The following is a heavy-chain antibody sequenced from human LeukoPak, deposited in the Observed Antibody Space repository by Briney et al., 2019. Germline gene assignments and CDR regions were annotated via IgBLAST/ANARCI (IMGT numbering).Heavy chain of an antibody. D-gene: IGHD5-18*01. Sequence: SETLSLTCTVSGYSISSGYYWGWIRQPPGKGLEWIGSIYHSGSTYYNPSLKSRVTISVDTSKNQFSLKLSSVTAADTALYYCARFGYSYGYSFDYWGQGTLVTVSS. CDR2: IYHSGST. CDR3: ARFGYSYGYSFDY. V-gene: IGHV4-38-2*02. J-gene: IGHJ4*02. CDR1: GYSISSGYY.